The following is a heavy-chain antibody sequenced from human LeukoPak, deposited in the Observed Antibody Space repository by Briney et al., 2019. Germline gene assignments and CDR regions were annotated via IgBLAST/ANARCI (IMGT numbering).Heavy chain of an antibody. CDR2: IYYSGST. CDR1: GGSISSSSYY. CDR3: ATLTNYDLSC. Sequence: SETLSLTCTVSGGSISSSSYYWAWIRQPPGKGLEWIGSIYYSGSTYYNPSLKSRVTISVDTSKNQFSLKLTSVTAADTAVYYCATLTNYDLSCWGQGTLVTVSS. J-gene: IGHJ4*02. V-gene: IGHV4-39*07. D-gene: IGHD3-3*01.